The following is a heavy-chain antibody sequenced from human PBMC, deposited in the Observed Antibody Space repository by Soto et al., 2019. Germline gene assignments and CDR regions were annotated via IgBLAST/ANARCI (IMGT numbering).Heavy chain of an antibody. Sequence: PGGSLRLSCAASGFTFSDYDMSWIRRAPGKGLEWVSYISSSGSTIYYADSVKGRFTISRDNAKNSLYLQMNSLRAEDTAVYYCARDYDFWSGGSFGYYGMDVWGQGTTVTVSS. J-gene: IGHJ6*02. CDR3: ARDYDFWSGGSFGYYGMDV. V-gene: IGHV3-11*01. CDR1: GFTFSDYD. D-gene: IGHD3-3*01. CDR2: ISSSGSTI.